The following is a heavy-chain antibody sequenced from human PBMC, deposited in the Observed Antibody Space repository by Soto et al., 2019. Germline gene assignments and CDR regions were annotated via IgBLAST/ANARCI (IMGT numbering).Heavy chain of an antibody. CDR1: GGTFSSYA. CDR2: IIPIFGTA. J-gene: IGHJ6*02. D-gene: IGHD3-10*01. V-gene: IGHV1-69*13. Sequence: SVKVSCKASGGTFSSYAISWVRQAPGQGLEWMGGIIPIFGTANYAQKFQGRVTITADESTSTAYMELSSLRSEDTAVYYCARYGSGSYYPKYYYYGMDVWGQGTTVTVSS. CDR3: ARYGSGSYYPKYYYYGMDV.